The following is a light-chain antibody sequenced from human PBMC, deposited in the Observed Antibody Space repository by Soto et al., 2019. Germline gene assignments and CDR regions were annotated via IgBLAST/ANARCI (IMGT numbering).Light chain of an antibody. Sequence: DIPMTQSPSTLSASVGDRVTITCRASQTISIWLAWYQQKTGKAPKLLIYKASSLQSGVPSRFSGSGSGTEFTLTISSLQPDDFATYYCHQYNSFPYTFGQGTKLEIK. CDR3: HQYNSFPYT. CDR2: KAS. CDR1: QTISIW. V-gene: IGKV1-5*03. J-gene: IGKJ2*01.